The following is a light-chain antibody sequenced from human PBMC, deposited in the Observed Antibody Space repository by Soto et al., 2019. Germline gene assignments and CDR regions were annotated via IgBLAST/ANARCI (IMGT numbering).Light chain of an antibody. CDR1: HNVNTN. CDR3: QQYNNWPPLT. Sequence: PGERATLSCRASHNVNTNLAWYQQKPGQAPRLLIDDVSTRATGIPARFSGSGSGTEFTLTISSLQSEDVAVYYCQQYNNWPPLTFGGGTKVEIK. CDR2: DVS. V-gene: IGKV3-15*01. J-gene: IGKJ4*01.